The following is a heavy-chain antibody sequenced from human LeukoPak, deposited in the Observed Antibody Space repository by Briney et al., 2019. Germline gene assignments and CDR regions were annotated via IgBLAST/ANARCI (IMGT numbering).Heavy chain of an antibody. J-gene: IGHJ6*03. CDR2: IRYDGSNK. V-gene: IGHV3-30*02. CDR1: GFTFSSYG. Sequence: GGSLRLSCAASGFTFSSYGMHWVRQAPGKGLEWVAFIRYDGSNKYYADSVKGRFTISRDNSKNTLYLQMNTLRAEDTAVYYCAKSGGYCSSTSCSYYYYMDVWGKGTTVTVSS. D-gene: IGHD2-2*01. CDR3: AKSGGYCSSTSCSYYYYMDV.